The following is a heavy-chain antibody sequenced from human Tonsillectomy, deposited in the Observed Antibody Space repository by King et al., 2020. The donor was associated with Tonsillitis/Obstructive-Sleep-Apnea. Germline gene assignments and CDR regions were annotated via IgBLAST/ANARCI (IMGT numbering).Heavy chain of an antibody. J-gene: IGHJ3*02. CDR2: IFPGDSDT. V-gene: IGHV5-51*03. CDR1: GYRFTTYW. Sequence: EVQLVESGAEVKKPGESLKITCKGSGYRFTTYWIGWVRQMPGKGLEWMGIIFPGDSDTRYSPSFKGHVPIPADRSTSTHYLQWSSLKASDPAMYYCARNRGEMALPDAFAIWGQGTMVTVSS. CDR3: ARNRGEMALPDAFAI. D-gene: IGHD5-24*01.